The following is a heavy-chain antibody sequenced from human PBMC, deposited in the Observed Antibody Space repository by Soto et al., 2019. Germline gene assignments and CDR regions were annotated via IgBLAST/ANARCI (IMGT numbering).Heavy chain of an antibody. Sequence: GGSLRLSCAASGFTFSSYAMSWVRQAPGKGLEWVSAISGSGGSTYYADSVKGRFTISRDNSKNTLYLQMNSLRAEDTAVYYCAKDESLTYYDFWSGYYNLDYWGQGTLVTVSS. CDR3: AKDESLTYYDFWSGYYNLDY. V-gene: IGHV3-23*01. J-gene: IGHJ4*02. D-gene: IGHD3-3*01. CDR1: GFTFSSYA. CDR2: ISGSGGST.